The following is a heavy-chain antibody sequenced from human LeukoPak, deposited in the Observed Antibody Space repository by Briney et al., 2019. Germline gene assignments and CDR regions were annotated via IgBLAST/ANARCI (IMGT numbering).Heavy chain of an antibody. J-gene: IGHJ4*02. V-gene: IGHV3-20*04. D-gene: IGHD6-19*01. CDR3: ARRFGIAVAGPFDY. Sequence: GGSLRLSCAASGFTFGDYGMSWVRHAPGKGLEWVSGINWIGGSPGYADSVKGRFTISRDNAKNSLYLQMNSLSAEDTALYYCARRFGIAVAGPFDYWGQGTLVTVFS. CDR2: INWIGGSP. CDR1: GFTFGDYG.